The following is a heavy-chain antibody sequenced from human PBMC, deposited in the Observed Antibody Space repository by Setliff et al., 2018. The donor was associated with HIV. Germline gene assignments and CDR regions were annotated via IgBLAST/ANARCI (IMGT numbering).Heavy chain of an antibody. V-gene: IGHV1-3*01. D-gene: IGHD3-10*01. Sequence: GASVKVSCKASGYTFTSYAMHWVRQAPGQWLEWMGWINGGNGNTKYSQKFQGRVSITRDTSASTAYMELSSLRSEDTAVYYCAREQVGFGPPRGMDVWGQGTTVTVSS. J-gene: IGHJ6*02. CDR3: AREQVGFGPPRGMDV. CDR2: INGGNGNT. CDR1: GYTFTSYA.